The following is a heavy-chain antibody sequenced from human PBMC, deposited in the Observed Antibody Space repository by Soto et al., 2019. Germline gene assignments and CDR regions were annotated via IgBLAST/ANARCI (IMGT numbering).Heavy chain of an antibody. J-gene: IGHJ5*02. D-gene: IGHD3-22*01. Sequence: PGGSLRLSCAASGFTFSSYWMHWVRQAPGKGLVWVSRINSDVSSTSYADSVKGRFTISRDNAKNTLYLQMNSLRAEDTAVYYCARELHYYDSSGYYSEGEFDPWGQGTLVTVSS. CDR3: ARELHYYDSSGYYSEGEFDP. CDR2: INSDVSST. CDR1: GFTFSSYW. V-gene: IGHV3-74*01.